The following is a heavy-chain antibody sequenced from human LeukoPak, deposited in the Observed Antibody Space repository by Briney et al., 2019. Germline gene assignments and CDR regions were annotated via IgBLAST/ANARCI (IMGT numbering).Heavy chain of an antibody. J-gene: IGHJ4*02. D-gene: IGHD3-3*01. V-gene: IGHV4-34*01. CDR1: GGSFSGYY. CDR3: ARVGYDFWSGYHIDY. CDR2: INHSGST. Sequence: KPSETLSLTCAVYGGSFSGYYWSWIRQPPGKGLEWIGEINHSGSTNYNPSLKSRVTISVDTSKNQFSLKLSSVTAADTAVYYCARVGYDFWSGYHIDYWGQGTLVTVSS.